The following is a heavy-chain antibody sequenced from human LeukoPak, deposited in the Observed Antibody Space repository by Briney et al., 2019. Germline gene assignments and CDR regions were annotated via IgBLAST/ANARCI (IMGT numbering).Heavy chain of an antibody. Sequence: SETLSLTCAVYGGSFSDDYWSWIRQPPGKGLEWIGEILHTGSTNYNPSLKSRVTISVDTSKNQFSLKLSSVTAADTAVYYCARDLGRWFGEFDYWGQGTLVVVSS. CDR3: ARDLGRWFGEFDY. CDR2: ILHTGST. J-gene: IGHJ4*02. V-gene: IGHV4-34*12. D-gene: IGHD3-10*01. CDR1: GGSFSDDY.